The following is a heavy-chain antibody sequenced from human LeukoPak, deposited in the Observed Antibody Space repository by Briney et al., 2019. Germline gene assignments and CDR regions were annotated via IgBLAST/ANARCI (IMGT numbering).Heavy chain of an antibody. CDR1: GGSISSSGYY. V-gene: IGHV4-39*01. CDR3: ARGDSSSWYVDC. CDR2: IYYSGST. Sequence: SETLSLTCTVSGGSISSSGYYWGWIRQPPGKGLNWIGSIYYSGSTYYNPSLKSRVTISVDTSKNQFSLKLSSVTAADTAVYYCARGDSSSWYVDCWGQGTLVTVSS. J-gene: IGHJ4*02. D-gene: IGHD6-13*01.